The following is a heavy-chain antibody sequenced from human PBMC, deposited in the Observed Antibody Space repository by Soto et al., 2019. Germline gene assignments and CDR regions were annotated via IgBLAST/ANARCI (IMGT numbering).Heavy chain of an antibody. D-gene: IGHD2-15*01. CDR3: ATEYCSGGSCYHGRTKSYYYMDV. CDR2: IIPILGIA. CDR1: GGTFSSYT. J-gene: IGHJ6*03. V-gene: IGHV1-69*02. Sequence: QVQLVQSGAEVKKPGSSVKVSCKASGGTFSSYTISWVRQAPGQGLEWMGRIIPILGIANYAQKFQGRVTITADKSTSTAYMELSSLRSEDTAGYYCATEYCSGGSCYHGRTKSYYYMDVWGKGTTVTVSS.